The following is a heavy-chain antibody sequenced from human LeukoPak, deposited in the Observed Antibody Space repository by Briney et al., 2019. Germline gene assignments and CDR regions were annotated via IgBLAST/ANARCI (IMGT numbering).Heavy chain of an antibody. Sequence: SETLSLTCAVYGGSFSGNYWSWIRQPPGKGLEWIGEINHSGSTNYNPSLKSRVTISVDTSKNQFSLKLSSVTAADTAVYYCARIAAVTTGNYYYDYMDVWGKGTTVTVSS. V-gene: IGHV4-34*01. CDR1: GGSFSGNY. CDR2: INHSGST. CDR3: ARIAAVTTGNYYYDYMDV. J-gene: IGHJ6*03. D-gene: IGHD4-17*01.